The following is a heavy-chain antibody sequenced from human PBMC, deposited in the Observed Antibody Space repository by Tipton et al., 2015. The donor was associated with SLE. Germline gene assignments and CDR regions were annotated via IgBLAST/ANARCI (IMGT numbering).Heavy chain of an antibody. CDR2: IYTSGST. CDR3: ARGRIAVAGNHFDY. CDR1: GGSFTGYY. V-gene: IGHV4-4*08. D-gene: IGHD6-19*01. J-gene: IGHJ4*02. Sequence: TLSLTCGVSGGSFTGYYWSWIRQTPGKGLEWIGRIYTSGSTNYNPSLKSRVTISVDTSKNQFSLKLSSVTAADTAVYYCARGRIAVAGNHFDYWGQGTLVTVSS.